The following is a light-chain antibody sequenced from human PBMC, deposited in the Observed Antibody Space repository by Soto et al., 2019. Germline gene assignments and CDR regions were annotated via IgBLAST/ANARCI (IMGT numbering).Light chain of an antibody. J-gene: IGKJ3*01. V-gene: IGKV3-20*01. CDR3: QHYGNTPPSVT. CDR2: CAS. CDR1: QSLSSSY. Sequence: EIVLTQSPGTLSLSPGERATLSCRASQSLSSSYLVWYQQKPGQAPRLLIYCASSRATGIPDRFSGSGSGTDFTLTISILEPEDFAVYYCQHYGNTPPSVTFGPGTKVDIK.